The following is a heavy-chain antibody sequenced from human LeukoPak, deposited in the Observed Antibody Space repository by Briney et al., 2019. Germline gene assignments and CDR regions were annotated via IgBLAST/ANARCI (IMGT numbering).Heavy chain of an antibody. CDR3: ARAFKYSMSGYYFDY. D-gene: IGHD2-21*01. CDR2: INWNGGST. CDR1: GFTFSSYG. J-gene: IGHJ4*02. V-gene: IGHV3-20*04. Sequence: GGSLRLSCAASGFTFSSYGMSWVRQAPGKGLEWVSGINWNGGSTGYADSVKGRFTISRDNAKNSLYLQMNSLRAEDTALYYCARAFKYSMSGYYFDYWGQGTLVTVSS.